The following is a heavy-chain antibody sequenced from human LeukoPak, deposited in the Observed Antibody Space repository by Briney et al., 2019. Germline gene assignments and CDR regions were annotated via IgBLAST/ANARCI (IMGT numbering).Heavy chain of an antibody. CDR3: ARDPGATSLAY. D-gene: IGHD1-26*01. V-gene: IGHV1-18*01. CDR2: ISAYNGNT. J-gene: IGHJ4*02. Sequence: ASVTVSCTASGYTFTIYGISWVRQAPGQGLEWMGWISAYNGNTNYAQKLQGRVTMTTDTSTSTAYMELRSLRSDDTAVYYCARDPGATSLAYWGQGTLVTVSS. CDR1: GYTFTIYG.